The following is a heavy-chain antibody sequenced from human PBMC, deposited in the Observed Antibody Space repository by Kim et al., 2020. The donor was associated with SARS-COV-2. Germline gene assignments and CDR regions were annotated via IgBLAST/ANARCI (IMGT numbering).Heavy chain of an antibody. CDR2: ISGSGGST. CDR1: GFTFSSYA. V-gene: IGHV3-23*01. Sequence: GGSLRLSCAASGFTFSSYAMSWVRQAPGKGLEWVSAISGSGGSTYYADSAKGRFTITRDNSKNTLYLKMNSLRAEATGVYYCAKGTIYSSAWLSSYWYFELCGRGTLVTVSS. J-gene: IGHJ2*01. D-gene: IGHD2-15*01. CDR3: AKGTIYSSAWLSSYWYFEL.